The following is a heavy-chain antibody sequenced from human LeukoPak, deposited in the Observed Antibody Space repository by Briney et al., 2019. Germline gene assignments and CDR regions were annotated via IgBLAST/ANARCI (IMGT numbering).Heavy chain of an antibody. D-gene: IGHD6-19*01. V-gene: IGHV3-9*01. CDR3: AKADSSGWYEYSFDY. J-gene: IGHJ4*02. CDR2: ISWNSGSI. Sequence: SGGSLRLSCAASGFTFDDYAMHWVRQAPGKGLEWVSGISWNSGSIGYADSVKGRFTISRDNAKNSLYLQMNSLRAEDTALYYCAKADSSGWYEYSFDYWGQGTLDTVSS. CDR1: GFTFDDYA.